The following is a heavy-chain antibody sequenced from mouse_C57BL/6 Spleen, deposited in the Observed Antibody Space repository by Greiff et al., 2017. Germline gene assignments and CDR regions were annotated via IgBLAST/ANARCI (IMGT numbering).Heavy chain of an antibody. D-gene: IGHD3-3*01. CDR2: IDPENGDT. CDR3: ATKGSGAFDY. Sequence: VQLQQSGAELVRPGASVKLSCTASGFNIKDDYMHWVQQRPEQGLEWIGWIDPENGDTEYASKFQGKATITAETSSNTAYLQLSSLTSEDTAVYYCATKGSGAFDYGGQGNSLTVSS. CDR1: GFNIKDDY. J-gene: IGHJ2*02. V-gene: IGHV14-4*01.